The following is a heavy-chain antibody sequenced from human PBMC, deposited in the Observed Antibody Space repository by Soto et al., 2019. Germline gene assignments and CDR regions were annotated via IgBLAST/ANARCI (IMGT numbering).Heavy chain of an antibody. CDR2: IIPILGIA. J-gene: IGHJ6*03. CDR1: GGTFSSYT. D-gene: IGHD3-10*01. V-gene: IGHV1-69*02. CDR3: ARAATYYYGSGSYYEPHPDYYYYMDV. Sequence: ASVKVSCKASGGTFSSYTISWVRQAPGQGLEWMGRIIPILGIANYAQKFQGRVTITADKPTSTAYMELSSLRSEDTAVYYCARAATYYYGSGSYYEPHPDYYYYMDVWGKGTTVTVSS.